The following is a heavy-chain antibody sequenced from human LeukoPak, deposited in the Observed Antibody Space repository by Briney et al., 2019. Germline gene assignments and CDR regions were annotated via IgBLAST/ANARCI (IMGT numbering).Heavy chain of an antibody. D-gene: IGHD6-13*01. CDR2: IIPILGIA. Sequence: SVKVSCKASGGTFSSYAISWVRQAPGQGLEWMGRIIPILGIANYAQKFQGRVTITADKSTSTAYMELSSLRSEDTAVYYCARDLRGSSSWYGWLDPWGQGTLVTVSS. CDR3: ARDLRGSSSWYGWLDP. J-gene: IGHJ5*02. CDR1: GGTFSSYA. V-gene: IGHV1-69*04.